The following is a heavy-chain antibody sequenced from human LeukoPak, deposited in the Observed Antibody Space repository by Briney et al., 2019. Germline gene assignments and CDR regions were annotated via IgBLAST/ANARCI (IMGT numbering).Heavy chain of an antibody. D-gene: IGHD3-3*01. Sequence: GGPLTLPCAASGFTLSIYWVSWLRQAPGKAGVCGANIKQWESEKYYVDSVKGRFTISRDTTKNSMYMQMNSLRAEDTAVYYCARVHPLYYDFWSGYVNYFDYWGQGTLVTVSS. V-gene: IGHV3-7*01. CDR2: IKQWESEK. CDR3: ARVHPLYYDFWSGYVNYFDY. CDR1: GFTLSIYW. J-gene: IGHJ4*02.